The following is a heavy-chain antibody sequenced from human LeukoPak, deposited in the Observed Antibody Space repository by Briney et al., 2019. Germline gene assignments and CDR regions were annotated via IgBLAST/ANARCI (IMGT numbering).Heavy chain of an antibody. CDR1: GYTFTSYG. D-gene: IGHD6-13*01. CDR2: ISAYNGNT. Sequence: VASVKVSCKASGYTFTSYGISWVRQAPGQGLEWMGWISAYNGNTNYAQKLQGRVTMTTDTSTSTAYMELRSLRSDDTAVYYCAREEGRSSSWWDYYYGMDVWGQGTTVTVSS. CDR3: AREEGRSSSWWDYYYGMDV. J-gene: IGHJ6*02. V-gene: IGHV1-18*01.